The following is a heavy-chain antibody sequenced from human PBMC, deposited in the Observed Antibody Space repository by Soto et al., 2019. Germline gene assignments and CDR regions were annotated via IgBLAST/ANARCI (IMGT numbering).Heavy chain of an antibody. V-gene: IGHV3-23*01. CDR1: GFSFSTHA. Sequence: EVHLSESGGGFVQPGGSLRLSCVASGFSFSTHAMTWVRQAPGKGLEWVSVISAGSGNTYHAESVKGRFTVSRDNSKNTLWLQMDSLRVEDTVLYYCARQNIKSSTWYGSLGSWGQGTLVTVSS. D-gene: IGHD6-13*01. J-gene: IGHJ4*02. CDR3: ARQNIKSSTWYGSLGS. CDR2: ISAGSGNT.